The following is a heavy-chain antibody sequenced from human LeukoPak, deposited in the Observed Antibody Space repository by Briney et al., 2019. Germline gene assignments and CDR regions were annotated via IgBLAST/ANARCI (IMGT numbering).Heavy chain of an antibody. CDR3: ARASWNYFDY. D-gene: IGHD1-1*01. CDR1: GGSISSYY. J-gene: IGHJ4*02. V-gene: IGHV4-59*01. CDR2: IYYSGST. Sequence: SETLSLTRTVSGGSISSYYWSWIRQPPGKGLEWIGYIYYSGSTNYNPSLKSRVTISVDTSKNQFSLKLSSVTAADTAVYYCARASWNYFDYWGQGTLVTVSS.